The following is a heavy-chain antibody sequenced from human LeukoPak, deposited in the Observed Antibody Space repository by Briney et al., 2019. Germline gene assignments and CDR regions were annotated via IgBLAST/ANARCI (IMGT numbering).Heavy chain of an antibody. CDR1: GFTFSSYA. Sequence: GGSLRLYCSASGFTFSSYAMHWVRQAPGKGLEYVSAISSNGGSTYYADSVKGRFTISRDNSKNTLYLQMSSLRAEDTAVYYCVKARTYSSSWYFDFDYWGQGTLVTVSS. CDR3: VKARTYSSSWYFDFDY. CDR2: ISSNGGST. V-gene: IGHV3-64D*06. J-gene: IGHJ4*02. D-gene: IGHD6-13*01.